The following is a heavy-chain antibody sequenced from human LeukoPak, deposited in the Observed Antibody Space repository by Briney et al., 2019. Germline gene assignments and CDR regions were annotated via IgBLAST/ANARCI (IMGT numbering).Heavy chain of an antibody. CDR2: INHSGST. D-gene: IGHD3-10*01. Sequence: SETLSLTCAVYGGSFSGYYWSWIRQPPGKGLEWIGEINHSGSTNYNPSLKRRVTISVDTSKNQFSLKLSSVTAADMAVYYCAIPYGSGSYYIPYWGQGTLVTVSS. J-gene: IGHJ4*02. V-gene: IGHV4-34*01. CDR1: GGSFSGYY. CDR3: AIPYGSGSYYIPY.